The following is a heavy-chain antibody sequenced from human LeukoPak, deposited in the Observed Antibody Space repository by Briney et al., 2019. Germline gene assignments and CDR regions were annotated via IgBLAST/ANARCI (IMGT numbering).Heavy chain of an antibody. CDR2: IYYSGSI. Sequence: SETLSLTCTVSGGSMISSSHYWGWIRQPPGKGLEWIGSIYYSGSIYHNPSLKSRVTISIDTSKSQFSLRLSSVTAADTAVYYCARDRAEWQYYFDTTGDYYVGDSFDIWGQGTMVTVSS. J-gene: IGHJ3*02. V-gene: IGHV4-39*07. CDR3: ARDRAEWQYYFDTTGDYYVGDSFDI. CDR1: GGSMISSSHY. D-gene: IGHD3-22*01.